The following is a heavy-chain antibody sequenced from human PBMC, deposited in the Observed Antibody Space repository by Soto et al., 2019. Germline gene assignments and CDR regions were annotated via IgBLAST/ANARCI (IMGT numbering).Heavy chain of an antibody. D-gene: IGHD3-22*01. CDR3: ATDAGHYDGSV. CDR2: INAKSVGT. CDR1: GHTITAPL. Sequence: APVKVSCNASGHTITAPLSHWVRQAPGLGLDWMGWINAKSVGTHYAQELQDRDTMSRDTTINTTYMQQSTLTSDDTAGYFCATDAGHYDGSVWGQGTLVTVSS. J-gene: IGHJ1*01. V-gene: IGHV1-2*02.